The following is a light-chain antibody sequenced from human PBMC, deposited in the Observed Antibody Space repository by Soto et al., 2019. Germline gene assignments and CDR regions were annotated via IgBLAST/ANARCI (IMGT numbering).Light chain of an antibody. Sequence: DIQMTQSPSSLSASVGDRVTITCRASPGISNYLAWYQQIPGKVPKLLISAVSSLQLGVPSRFSGSGSGADFTLTISSLQPEDVATEYWEKYTSVPAFGGGTKVEIK. CDR2: AVS. CDR1: PGISNY. V-gene: IGKV1-27*01. J-gene: IGKJ4*01. CDR3: EKYTSVPA.